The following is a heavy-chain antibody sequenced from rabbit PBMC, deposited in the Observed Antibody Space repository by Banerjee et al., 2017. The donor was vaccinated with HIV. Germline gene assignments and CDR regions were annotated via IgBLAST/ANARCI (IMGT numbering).Heavy chain of an antibody. CDR2: IDSGDGDT. CDR1: GFSFSSINW. D-gene: IGHD1-1*01. CDR3: ARNYVNTFDP. J-gene: IGHJ2*01. V-gene: IGHV1S45*01. Sequence: QQQLEESGGGLVKPGGTLTLTCTASGFSFSSINWICWVRQAPGKGLEWIACIDSGDGDTDYANWPKGRFTISKTSSTTVTLQMTGLTAADTATYFCARNYVNTFDPWGPGTLVTVS.